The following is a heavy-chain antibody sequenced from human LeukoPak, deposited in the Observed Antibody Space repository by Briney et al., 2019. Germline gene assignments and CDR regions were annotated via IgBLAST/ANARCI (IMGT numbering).Heavy chain of an antibody. CDR1: GFTLSSYS. CDR2: ISSSSSTI. V-gene: IGHV3-48*04. D-gene: IGHD3-22*01. Sequence: GGSLRLSCAASGFTLSSYSMNWVRQAPGKGLEWVSYISSSSSTIYYADSVKGRFTISRDNAKNSLYLQMNSLRAEDTAVYYCARGGPYYYDSSGFDYWGQGTLVTVSS. CDR3: ARGGPYYYDSSGFDY. J-gene: IGHJ4*02.